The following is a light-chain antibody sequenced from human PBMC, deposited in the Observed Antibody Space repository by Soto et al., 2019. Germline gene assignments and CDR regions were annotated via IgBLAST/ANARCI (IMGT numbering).Light chain of an antibody. J-gene: IGKJ1*01. V-gene: IGKV1-5*01. CDR2: DAS. Sequence: DIQMTQSPSTLSASVGDRVTIACRASQSVSGWLAWYQQKPGKAPKLLISDASSLESGVPSRFSGSGSETEFTLTISSLQPDDFATYYCHQYSSFSPWTFGQGTKVDIK. CDR1: QSVSGW. CDR3: HQYSSFSPWT.